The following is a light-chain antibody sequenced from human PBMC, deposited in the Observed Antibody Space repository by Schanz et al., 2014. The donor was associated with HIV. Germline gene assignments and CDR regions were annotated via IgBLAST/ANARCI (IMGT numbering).Light chain of an antibody. J-gene: IGKJ3*01. Sequence: EIVLTQSPGTLSLSPGERATLSCRASQSVSSNLAWYQQKSGQAPRLLIYGASTRATGIPARFSGSGSGTEFTLTISSLQSEDFAVYYCQQRSTWPFTITFGPGTKVDIK. V-gene: IGKV3-15*01. CDR1: QSVSSN. CDR3: QQRSTWPFTIT. CDR2: GAS.